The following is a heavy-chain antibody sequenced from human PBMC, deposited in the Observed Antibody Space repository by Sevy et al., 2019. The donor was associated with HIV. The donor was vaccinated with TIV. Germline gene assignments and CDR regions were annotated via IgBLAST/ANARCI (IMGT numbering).Heavy chain of an antibody. V-gene: IGHV4-61*01. D-gene: IGHD5-18*01. J-gene: IGHJ4*02. Sequence: SETLSLTCTVSGGSVSSGSYYWSWIRQRPGKGLEWTGYIYYSGSTNYNPSLKSRVTISVDTSKNQFSLKLSSVTAADTAVYYCARGGYSYTKYDYWGQGTLVTVSS. CDR1: GGSVSSGSYY. CDR2: IYYSGST. CDR3: ARGGYSYTKYDY.